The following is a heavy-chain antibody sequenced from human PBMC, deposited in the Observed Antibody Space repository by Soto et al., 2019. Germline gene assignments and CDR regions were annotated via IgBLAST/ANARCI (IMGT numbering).Heavy chain of an antibody. Sequence: SETLSLTCTVSGGSISSGDYYWSWIRQPPGKGLEWIGYIYYSGSTYYNPSLKSRVTISVDTSKNQFSLKLSSVTAADTAVYYCARGIQLWPEFDYWGKGTLVPVSS. CDR1: GGSISSGDYY. CDR2: IYYSGST. V-gene: IGHV4-30-4*01. CDR3: ARGIQLWPEFDY. J-gene: IGHJ4*02. D-gene: IGHD5-18*01.